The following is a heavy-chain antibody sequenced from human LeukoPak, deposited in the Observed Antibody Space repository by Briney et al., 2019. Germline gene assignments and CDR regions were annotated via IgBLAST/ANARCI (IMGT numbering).Heavy chain of an antibody. CDR1: GGSISSGGYY. V-gene: IGHV4-31*03. Sequence: EPSQTLSLTCTVSGGSISSGGYYWSWIRQHPGKGLEWIGYIYYSGSTYYNPSLKSRVTISVDTSKNQFSLKLSSVTAADTAVYYCARARLGYCTNGVCYGLDYWGQGTQVTVSS. CDR3: ARARLGYCTNGVCYGLDY. J-gene: IGHJ4*02. CDR2: IYYSGST. D-gene: IGHD2-8*01.